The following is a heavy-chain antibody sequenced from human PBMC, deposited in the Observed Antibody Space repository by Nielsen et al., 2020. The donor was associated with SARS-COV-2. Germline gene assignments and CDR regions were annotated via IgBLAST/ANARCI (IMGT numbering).Heavy chain of an antibody. J-gene: IGHJ5*02. Sequence: WVRQAPGQGLEWMGRINPNNGNTNYAQKLQGRVTMTTDTSTSTAYMELRSLRSDDTAVYYCARDAGSGSYYNLRGMNWFDPWGQGTLVTVSS. CDR2: INPNNGNT. D-gene: IGHD3-10*01. V-gene: IGHV1-18*01. CDR3: ARDAGSGSYYNLRGMNWFDP.